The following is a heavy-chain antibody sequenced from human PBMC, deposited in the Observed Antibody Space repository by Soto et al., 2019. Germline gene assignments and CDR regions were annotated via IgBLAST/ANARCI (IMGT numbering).Heavy chain of an antibody. V-gene: IGHV4-34*01. CDR2: INHSGST. D-gene: IGHD4-17*01. J-gene: IGHJ3*02. CDR3: ARGNGTTTVTTVWAFDI. CDR1: GGSFSGYY. Sequence: QVQLQQWGAGLLKPSETLSLTCAVYGGSFSGYYWSWIRQPPGKGLEWIGEINHSGSTNYNPSLKSRVTIAVDTSKNQFSLKLSSVTAADTAVYYCARGNGTTTVTTVWAFDIWGQGTMVTVSS.